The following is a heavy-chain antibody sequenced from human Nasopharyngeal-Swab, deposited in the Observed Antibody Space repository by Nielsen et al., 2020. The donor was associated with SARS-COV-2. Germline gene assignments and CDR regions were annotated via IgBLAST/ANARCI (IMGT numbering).Heavy chain of an antibody. D-gene: IGHD4-17*01. CDR1: GFSLSTSGVG. CDR2: IYWDDDK. Sequence: SGPTLVKPTQTLTLTCTFSGFSLSTSGVGVGWIRQPPGKALEWLALIYWDDDKRYSPSLKSRLTITKDTSKNQVVLTMTNMDPVDTATYYCAHGLYGDYVEDWFDPWGQGTLVTISS. CDR3: AHGLYGDYVEDWFDP. J-gene: IGHJ5*02. V-gene: IGHV2-5*02.